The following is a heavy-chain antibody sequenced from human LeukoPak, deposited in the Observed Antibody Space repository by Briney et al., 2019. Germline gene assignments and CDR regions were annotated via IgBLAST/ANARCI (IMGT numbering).Heavy chain of an antibody. D-gene: IGHD3-9*01. CDR3: VRDHDYDILTGYYTDY. V-gene: IGHV1-18*01. J-gene: IGHJ4*02. Sequence: ASVKVSCKASGYTFTSYGISWVRQAPGQGLEWMGWISAYNGNTNYAQKLQGRVTMTTDTSTSTAYMELRSLRSDDTAVYYCVRDHDYDILTGYYTDYWGQGTLVTVSS. CDR2: ISAYNGNT. CDR1: GYTFTSYG.